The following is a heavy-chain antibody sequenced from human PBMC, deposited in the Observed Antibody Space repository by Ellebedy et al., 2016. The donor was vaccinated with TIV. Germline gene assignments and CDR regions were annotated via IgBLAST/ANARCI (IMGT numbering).Heavy chain of an antibody. CDR2: IYSSGGT. D-gene: IGHD1-26*01. Sequence: GGSLRLSCAASGFTVSSNYMSWVRQAPGRGLEWVSTIYSSGGTYYAGSVKGRFTISRDNSKNSLYLQMNNLRVEDTAVYYCAKRYSGSFMVDYWGQGTLVTVSS. CDR3: AKRYSGSFMVDY. J-gene: IGHJ4*02. V-gene: IGHV3-53*01. CDR1: GFTVSSNY.